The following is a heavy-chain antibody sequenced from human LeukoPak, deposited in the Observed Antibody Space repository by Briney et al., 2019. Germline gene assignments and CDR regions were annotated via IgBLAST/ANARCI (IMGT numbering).Heavy chain of an antibody. CDR1: GYTFSGYY. V-gene: IGHV1-2*02. J-gene: IGHJ4*02. D-gene: IGHD1-26*01. CDR2: INPNSGGT. CDR3: ARGGYSGTEKPNDY. Sequence: ASVKVSCKASGYTFSGYYMHWVRRAPGQGLEWMGWINPNSGGTYYTQKFQGRVTMTRDTSISTAYMELSSLRSDDTAVYYCARGGYSGTEKPNDYWGQGTLVTVSS.